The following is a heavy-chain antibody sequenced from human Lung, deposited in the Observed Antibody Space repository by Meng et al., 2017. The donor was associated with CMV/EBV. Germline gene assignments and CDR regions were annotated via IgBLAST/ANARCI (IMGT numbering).Heavy chain of an antibody. CDR1: GGSISSSNW. CDR3: ASFPPPGKQWLVTDY. J-gene: IGHJ4*02. CDR2: IYHSGST. V-gene: IGHV4-4*02. Sequence: QVQLQEPVPGLVKPSGTLSLTCAVSGGSISSSNWWSWVRQPPGKGLEWIGEIYHSGSTNYNPSLKSRVTISVDKSKNQFSLKLSSVTAADTAVYYCASFPPPGKQWLVTDYWGQGTLVTVSS. D-gene: IGHD6-19*01.